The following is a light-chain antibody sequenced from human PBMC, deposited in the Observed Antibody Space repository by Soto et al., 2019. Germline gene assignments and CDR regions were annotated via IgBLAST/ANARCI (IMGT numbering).Light chain of an antibody. CDR3: QVWDAGSDHVV. CDR2: DDA. Sequence: SYELTQPPSVSVAPGQTARITCGGDHIGGKSVHWYQQKPGQAPLLVVYDDADRPSGIPERFSGSNSDNTATLTIGRVEAGDEADYSCQVWDAGSDHVVFGGGTKLTVL. J-gene: IGLJ2*01. CDR1: HIGGKS. V-gene: IGLV3-21*02.